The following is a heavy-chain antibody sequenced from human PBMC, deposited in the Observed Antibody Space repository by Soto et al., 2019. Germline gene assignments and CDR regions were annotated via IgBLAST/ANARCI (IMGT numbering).Heavy chain of an antibody. D-gene: IGHD4-17*01. Sequence: QVHPMQSGAEVKSPGASVRVSCKASGYTFSSYGVSWVRQAPGQGPEFIGGISVYNGHTNYAQKCQGRVTMTTDPYTSTAYMELRSLRSADTAVYFCARCDVRDYVPPLDHWGQGTLCTFS. CDR3: ARCDVRDYVPPLDH. CDR1: GYTFSSYG. CDR2: ISVYNGHT. J-gene: IGHJ4*02. V-gene: IGHV1-18*01.